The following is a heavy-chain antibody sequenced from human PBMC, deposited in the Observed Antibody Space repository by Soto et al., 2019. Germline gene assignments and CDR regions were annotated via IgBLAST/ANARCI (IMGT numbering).Heavy chain of an antibody. D-gene: IGHD3-16*01. CDR1: GFTFSSYG. Sequence: GGSLRLSCAASGFTFSSYGMHWVRQAPGKGLEWVAVIWYDGSNKYYADSVKGRFTISRDNSKNTLYLQMNSLRAEDTAVYYCARDRALGGNTTREYYYVGCMDVWGQGTLVTVSS. V-gene: IGHV3-33*01. CDR2: IWYDGSNK. J-gene: IGHJ6*02. CDR3: ARDRALGGNTTREYYYVGCMDV.